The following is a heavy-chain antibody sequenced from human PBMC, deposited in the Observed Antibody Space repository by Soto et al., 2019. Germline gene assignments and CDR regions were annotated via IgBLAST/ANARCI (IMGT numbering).Heavy chain of an antibody. CDR1: GGSISSYY. CDR3: ARAHIEYSSSSPFDY. Sequence: NPSETLSLTCTVSGGSISSYYWSWIRQPPGKGLEWIGYIYYSGSTNYNPSLKSRVTISVDTSKNQFSLKLSSVTAADTAVYYCARAHIEYSSSSPFDYWGQGTLVTVSS. D-gene: IGHD6-6*01. V-gene: IGHV4-59*01. J-gene: IGHJ4*02. CDR2: IYYSGST.